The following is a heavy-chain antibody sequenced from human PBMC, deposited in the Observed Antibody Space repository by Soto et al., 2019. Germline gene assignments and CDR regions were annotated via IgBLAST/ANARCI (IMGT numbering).Heavy chain of an antibody. J-gene: IGHJ4*02. CDR3: AREDYKNIIKWFDF. Sequence: ASVKVSCKASGYTFSNYAMHWVRQAPGQRLEWLGWINTGNGDTEYSQKFQGRVTITRDTSASTVYMELSSLKSEDTAVYYCAREDYKNIIKWFDFWGQGTLVTVSS. CDR1: GYTFSNYA. D-gene: IGHD1-20*01. V-gene: IGHV1-3*04. CDR2: INTGNGDT.